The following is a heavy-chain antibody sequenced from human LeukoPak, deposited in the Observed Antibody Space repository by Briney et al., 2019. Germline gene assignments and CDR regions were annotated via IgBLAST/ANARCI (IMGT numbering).Heavy chain of an antibody. CDR2: ISSGGDT. V-gene: IGHV4-4*09. D-gene: IGHD2-21*01. Sequence: SETLSLTCTVSGGSISSYFWSWLRQPPGEGLEWIGFISSGGDTNYNPSLKSRVSISETTSKGQFSLELSSVSAADTAVYYCASHGDCGGTNCLAFDVWGQGAMVIVSS. CDR3: ASHGDCGGTNCLAFDV. CDR1: GGSISSYF. J-gene: IGHJ3*01.